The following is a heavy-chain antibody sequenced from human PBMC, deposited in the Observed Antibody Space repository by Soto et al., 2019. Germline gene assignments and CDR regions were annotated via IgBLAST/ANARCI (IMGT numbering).Heavy chain of an antibody. D-gene: IGHD3-22*01. CDR3: AKAPEFYYDSSGYSLGQH. CDR2: ISYDGSNK. CDR1: GFTFSSYG. V-gene: IGHV3-30*18. J-gene: IGHJ1*01. Sequence: AQLVQSGGGLVQPGGSMRLSCAASGFTFSSYGMHWVRQAPGKGLEWVAVISYDGSNKYYADSVKGRFTISRDNSKNTLYLQMNSLRAEDTAVYYCAKAPEFYYDSSGYSLGQHWGQGTLVTVSS.